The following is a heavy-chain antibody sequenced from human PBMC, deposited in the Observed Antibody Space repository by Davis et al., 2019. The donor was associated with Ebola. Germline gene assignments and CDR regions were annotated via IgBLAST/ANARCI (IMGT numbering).Heavy chain of an antibody. V-gene: IGHV1-18*01. CDR1: GYTFTSYG. J-gene: IGHJ4*02. CDR3: ARDVRGITGPSEY. Sequence: ASVKVSCKASGYTFTSYGISWLRQAPGQGLEWMGWVSNYNGNTNYAQKVQGRITMTTDTSTSTAYMELRSLRSDDTARYYCARDVRGITGPSEYWGQGTLVTVSS. CDR2: VSNYNGNT. D-gene: IGHD1-1*01.